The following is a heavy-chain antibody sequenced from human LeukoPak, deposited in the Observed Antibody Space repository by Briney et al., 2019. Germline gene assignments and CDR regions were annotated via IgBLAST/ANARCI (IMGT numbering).Heavy chain of an antibody. V-gene: IGHV3-30*01. CDR1: GFTFSSYP. D-gene: IGHD3-22*01. CDR3: ARGSSGYNDY. CDR2: ISYDGSNK. Sequence: GGSLRLFCAASGFTFSSYPIHWVRQAPGKGLEWVAVISYDGSNKYYADSVKGRFTISRDNSKNTLYLQMNSLRAEDTAVYYCARGSSGYNDYWGQGTLVTVS. J-gene: IGHJ4*02.